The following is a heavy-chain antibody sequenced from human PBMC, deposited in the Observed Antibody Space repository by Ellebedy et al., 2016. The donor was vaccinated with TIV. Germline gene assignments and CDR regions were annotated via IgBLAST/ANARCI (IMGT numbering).Heavy chain of an antibody. Sequence: SCTVSGGSISSGGYYWSWIRQHPGKGLEWIGYMYHSGSTNYNPSLKSRVTIAADTSKNQFSLKLTSVTAADTAVYYCATAPGDYFDYWGQGTLVTVSS. CDR3: ATAPGDYFDY. J-gene: IGHJ4*02. CDR2: MYHSGST. CDR1: GGSISSGGYY. V-gene: IGHV4-31*02. D-gene: IGHD4-17*01.